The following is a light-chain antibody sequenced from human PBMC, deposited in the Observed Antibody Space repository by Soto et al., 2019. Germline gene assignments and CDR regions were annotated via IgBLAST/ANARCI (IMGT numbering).Light chain of an antibody. Sequence: DIQITHSPSSLSASVGDRVTITCPASQGISNYLAWYQQKSGNVPTLLIYAASTFQSGVPSRFSGSGSGTDFTLTISSLQPDDVATYYCQKYNCASFSFGLGTNEHI. V-gene: IGKV1-27*01. CDR1: QGISNY. CDR3: QKYNCASFS. CDR2: AAS. J-gene: IGKJ3*01.